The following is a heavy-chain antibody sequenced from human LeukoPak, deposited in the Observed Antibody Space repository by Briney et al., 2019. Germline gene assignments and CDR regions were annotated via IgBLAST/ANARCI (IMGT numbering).Heavy chain of an antibody. CDR2: ISVYNGNT. D-gene: IGHD3-10*01. CDR3: VRDNAGVFDY. J-gene: IGHJ4*02. Sequence: ASVKVSCKASGYTFTNYGISWERQAPGQGLEWMGWISVYNGNTKNAQKLQGRVTMTTDISASTAYVEVRSLRSDDTAVYYCVRDNAGVFDYWGQGSLVTVSS. CDR1: GYTFTNYG. V-gene: IGHV1-18*01.